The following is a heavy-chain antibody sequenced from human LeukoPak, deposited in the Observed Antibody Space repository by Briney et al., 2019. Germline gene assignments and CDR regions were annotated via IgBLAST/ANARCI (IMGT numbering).Heavy chain of an antibody. J-gene: IGHJ4*02. D-gene: IGHD6-19*01. CDR2: ISWNSGTI. CDR3: ATALAVAGTR. CDR1: GFTFDDYA. Sequence: GRSLRLSCAASGFTFDDYAMHWVRHAPGKGLEWVSGISWNSGTIDYADSVKGRFAISRDNTKNSLYLQMNSLRAEDTALYYCATALAVAGTRWGQGTLVTVSS. V-gene: IGHV3-9*01.